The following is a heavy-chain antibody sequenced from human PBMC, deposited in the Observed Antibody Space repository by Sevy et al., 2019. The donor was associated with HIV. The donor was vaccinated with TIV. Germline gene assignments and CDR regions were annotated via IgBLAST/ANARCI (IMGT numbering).Heavy chain of an antibody. Sequence: GSLRLSCAASGFTFSSYAMHWVRQAPGKGLEWVAVISYDGSNKYYADSVKGRFTISRDNSKNTLYLQMNSLRAEDTAVYYCARVRVRGWHRNGGYFQHWGQGTLVTVSS. D-gene: IGHD6-19*01. CDR1: GFTFSSYA. J-gene: IGHJ1*01. CDR2: ISYDGSNK. V-gene: IGHV3-30-3*01. CDR3: ARVRVRGWHRNGGYFQH.